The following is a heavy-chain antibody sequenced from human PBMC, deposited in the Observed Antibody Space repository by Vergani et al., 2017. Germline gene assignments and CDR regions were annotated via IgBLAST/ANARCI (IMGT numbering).Heavy chain of an antibody. D-gene: IGHD6-19*01. V-gene: IGHV3-30*18. CDR1: GFTFSSYG. Sequence: QVQLVESGGGVVQPGRSLRLSCAASGFTFSSYGMHWVRQAPGKGLEWVAVISYDGSNKYYADSVKGRFTISRDNSKNTLYLQMNSLRAEDTAVYYCAKDSSGWSAMGADLDYWGQGTLVTVSS. J-gene: IGHJ4*02. CDR2: ISYDGSNK. CDR3: AKDSSGWSAMGADLDY.